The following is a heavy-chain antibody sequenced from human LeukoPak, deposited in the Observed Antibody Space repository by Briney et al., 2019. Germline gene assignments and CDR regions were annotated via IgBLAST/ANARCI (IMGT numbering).Heavy chain of an antibody. CDR3: ARAGVAAAGTNKFHDAFDI. Sequence: GASVKVSCKASGYTFTSYGISWVRQAPGQGLEWMGWISAYNGNTNYAQKLQGRVTMTTDTSTSTAYMELRSLRSDDMAVYYCARAGVAAAGTNKFHDAFDIWGQGTMVTVSS. J-gene: IGHJ3*02. V-gene: IGHV1-18*03. CDR1: GYTFTSYG. CDR2: ISAYNGNT. D-gene: IGHD6-13*01.